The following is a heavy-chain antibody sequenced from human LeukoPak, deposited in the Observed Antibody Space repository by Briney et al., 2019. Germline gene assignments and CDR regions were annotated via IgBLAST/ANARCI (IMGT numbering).Heavy chain of an antibody. CDR2: TSRDGSAE. J-gene: IGHJ4*02. Sequence: GGSQRLSCAASGFSFSDYGMHWVRQAPGKGLEWVAMTSRDGSAEYYGDSVRGRFTISRDNSRNSLYLQMNSLRVEDTALYYCAKDRYCTSSSCPIDYWGQGTMVTVSS. V-gene: IGHV3-30*18. CDR3: AKDRYCTSSSCPIDY. D-gene: IGHD2-2*01. CDR1: GFSFSDYG.